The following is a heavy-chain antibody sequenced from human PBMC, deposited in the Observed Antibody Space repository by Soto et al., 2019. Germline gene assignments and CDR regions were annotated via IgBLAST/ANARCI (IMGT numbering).Heavy chain of an antibody. CDR3: ARPSPDYYYGMDV. Sequence: PWESLKISCKGSGYSFTSYWIGWVRQMPGKGLEWMGIIYPGDSDTRYSPSFQGQVTISADKSISTAYLQWSSLKASDTAMYYCARPSPDYYYGMDVWGQGTTVTVSS. CDR2: IYPGDSDT. V-gene: IGHV5-51*01. J-gene: IGHJ6*02. CDR1: GYSFTSYW.